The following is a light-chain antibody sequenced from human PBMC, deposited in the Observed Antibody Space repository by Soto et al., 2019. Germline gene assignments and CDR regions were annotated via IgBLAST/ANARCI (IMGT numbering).Light chain of an antibody. CDR1: QSVSSY. CDR2: DAS. V-gene: IGKV3-11*01. Sequence: EIVLTQSPATMSLSPGERATLSCRASQSVSSYLAWYQQKPGQAPRLLIYDASNRATGIPARFSGSVSGTDFTLPISSLEPEDFAVYYCQQRSNWPPGFTFGPGTKGAIQ. CDR3: QQRSNWPPGFT. J-gene: IGKJ3*01.